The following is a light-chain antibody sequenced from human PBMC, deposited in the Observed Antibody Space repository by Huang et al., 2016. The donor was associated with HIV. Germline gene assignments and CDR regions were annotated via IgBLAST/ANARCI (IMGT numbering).Light chain of an antibody. CDR3: QQYNNWPWT. CDR1: QSVSSN. Sequence: EKVMTQSPATLSVSPGERATLSCRDSQSVSSNLAWYQQKPGQAPRLLMYGASTRATGSPARFSGSGSGTEFTLTISSLQSEDFAVYYCQQYNNWPWTFGQGTKVEIK. CDR2: GAS. V-gene: IGKV3-15*01. J-gene: IGKJ1*01.